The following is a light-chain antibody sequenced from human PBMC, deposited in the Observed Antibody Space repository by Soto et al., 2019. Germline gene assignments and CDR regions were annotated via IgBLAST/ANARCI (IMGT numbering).Light chain of an antibody. J-gene: IGLJ1*01. CDR2: DVS. CDR3: SSYTGGSTSYV. V-gene: IGLV2-14*03. Sequence: QSALTQPASVSGSPGQSITISCTGTSSDVGAYKYVSWHQQHPGKAPKLMIYDVSDRPSGVSDRFSGSESGNTASLTISGLQAEDEADYYCSSYTGGSTSYVFGTGTKLTVL. CDR1: SSDVGAYKY.